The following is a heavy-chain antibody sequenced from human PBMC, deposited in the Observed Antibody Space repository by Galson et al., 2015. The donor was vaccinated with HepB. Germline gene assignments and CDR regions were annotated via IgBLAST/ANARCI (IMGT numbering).Heavy chain of an antibody. CDR2: IRYDGSNK. CDR1: GFTFSSYG. Sequence: SLRLSCAASGFTFSSYGIHWVRQAPGKGLEWVAFIRYDGSNKYYADSVKGRFTIYRDNSKNTLSLQMISLRAEDTAVYYCAKEAAGPFDDWGQGTLVTVSS. J-gene: IGHJ4*02. CDR3: AKEAAGPFDD. D-gene: IGHD6-13*01. V-gene: IGHV3-30*02.